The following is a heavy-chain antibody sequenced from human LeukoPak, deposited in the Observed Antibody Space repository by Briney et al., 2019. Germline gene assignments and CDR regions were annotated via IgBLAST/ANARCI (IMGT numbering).Heavy chain of an antibody. D-gene: IGHD3-3*01. J-gene: IGHJ4*02. CDR2: ISGSGGST. CDR3: AKDRKTYDFWSEGGEGDY. V-gene: IGHV3-23*01. Sequence: PGGSLRLSCAASGFTFSSYAMSWVRQAPGKGLEWVSAISGSGGSTYYADSVKGRFTISRDNSKNTLYLQMNSLRAEDTAVYYCAKDRKTYDFWSEGGEGDYWGQGTLVTVSS. CDR1: GFTFSSYA.